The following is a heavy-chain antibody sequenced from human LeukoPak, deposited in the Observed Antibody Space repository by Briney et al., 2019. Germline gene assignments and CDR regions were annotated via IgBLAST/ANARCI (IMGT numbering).Heavy chain of an antibody. CDR1: GYSISSGYY. D-gene: IGHD3-10*01. CDR3: SGYMVRGVIYPLNDAFDY. Sequence: SETLSLTCAVSGYSISSGYYWGWIRQPPGKGLEWSGSIYHSGSTYYNPSLKSPINLSVETVKNPVLLKVNSVNAADTAVYYCSGYMVRGVIYPLNDAFDYWGQGTMVTVSS. CDR2: IYHSGST. V-gene: IGHV4-38-2*01. J-gene: IGHJ3*01.